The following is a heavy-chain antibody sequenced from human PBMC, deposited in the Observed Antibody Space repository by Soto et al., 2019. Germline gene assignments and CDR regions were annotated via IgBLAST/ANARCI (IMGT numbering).Heavy chain of an antibody. Sequence: PSETLSLTCTVSGGSISSGGYYWSWIRQHPGKGLEWIGYIYYSGSTYYNPSLKSRVTISVDTSKNQFSLKLSSVTAADTAVYYCARDRDGDYTELYYYYGMDVWGQGTTVTVSS. D-gene: IGHD4-17*01. J-gene: IGHJ6*02. CDR2: IYYSGST. V-gene: IGHV4-31*02. CDR1: GGSISSGGYY. CDR3: ARDRDGDYTELYYYYGMDV.